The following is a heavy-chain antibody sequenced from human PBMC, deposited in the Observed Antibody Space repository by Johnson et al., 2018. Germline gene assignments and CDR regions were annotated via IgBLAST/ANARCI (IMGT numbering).Heavy chain of an antibody. D-gene: IGHD3-10*01. Sequence: QVQPVESGAEVKKPGASXKVSCKASGGTFSSYTISWVRQAPGQGLEWMGRIIPILGIANYAQKFQGRVTITADESTSTAYMELSSLRSADTAVYYGARLNGFGEWAPPNAFDIWGQGTMVTVSS. J-gene: IGHJ3*02. CDR3: ARLNGFGEWAPPNAFDI. V-gene: IGHV1-69*09. CDR1: GGTFSSYT. CDR2: IIPILGIA.